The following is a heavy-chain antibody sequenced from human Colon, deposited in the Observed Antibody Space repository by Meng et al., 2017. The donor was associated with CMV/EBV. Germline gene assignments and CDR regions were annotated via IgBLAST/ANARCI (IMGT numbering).Heavy chain of an antibody. CDR3: ARVPYHYDTENYYHYGLDV. J-gene: IGHJ6*02. D-gene: IGHD3-16*01. Sequence: GGSLRLSCAASGFTLGSYWMSWVRQAPGKGLEWVANIWQDGSEKYYVDSVKGRFNISRDNAKNTVYLQMNSLRPEDTAVYYCARVPYHYDTENYYHYGLDVWGQGTTVTVS. V-gene: IGHV3-7*01. CDR2: IWQDGSEK. CDR1: GFTLGSYW.